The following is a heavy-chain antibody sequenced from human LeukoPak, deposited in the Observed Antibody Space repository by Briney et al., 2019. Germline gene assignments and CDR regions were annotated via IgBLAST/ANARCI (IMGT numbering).Heavy chain of an antibody. V-gene: IGHV1-2*02. CDR2: INPDSGGT. J-gene: IGHJ3*02. CDR1: GYTFTDYF. CDR3: ARDPDYLDAFDI. D-gene: IGHD4/OR15-4a*01. Sequence: ASVKVSCKTSGYTFTDYFIHWVRQAPGQGLEWMGWINPDSGGTNCAQVFRGRVTMTRDTFISTAYKELSRLRSDDTAVYYCARDPDYLDAFDIWGQGTMVTVSS.